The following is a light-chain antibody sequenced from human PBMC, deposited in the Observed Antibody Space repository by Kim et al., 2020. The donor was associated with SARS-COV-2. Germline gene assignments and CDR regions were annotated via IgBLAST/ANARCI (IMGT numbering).Light chain of an antibody. CDR1: QGIRND. V-gene: IGKV1-6*01. CDR3: LQDYDYPLT. J-gene: IGKJ4*01. Sequence: AIQMTQSPSSLSASVGDRVTITCRASQGIRNDLGLYQQKPGRAPNLLIYATSTLQSWVPSRFSGSGSGTDFTLTISSLQPEDVATYYCLQDYDYPLTFGGGTKVEIK. CDR2: ATS.